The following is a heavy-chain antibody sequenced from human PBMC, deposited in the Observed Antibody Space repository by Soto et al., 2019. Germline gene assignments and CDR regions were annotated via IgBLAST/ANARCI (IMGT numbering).Heavy chain of an antibody. CDR1: GFTFSSTS. Sequence: PGGSLRLSCAASGFTFSSTSMHWVRQAPGKGLEWVAVISYDGSNEYYADSVKGRFTISRDNSKNTMYLQMDSLRAGDTAVYYCARSPSAMIVVVQWYFDLWGRGTLVTVSS. J-gene: IGHJ2*01. V-gene: IGHV3-30-3*01. CDR3: ARSPSAMIVVVQWYFDL. CDR2: ISYDGSNE. D-gene: IGHD3-22*01.